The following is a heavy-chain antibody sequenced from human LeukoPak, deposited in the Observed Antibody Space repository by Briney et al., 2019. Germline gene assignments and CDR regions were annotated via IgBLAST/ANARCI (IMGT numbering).Heavy chain of an antibody. CDR2: INPSGGST. CDR1: GYTFTSYY. CDR3: ARGGTRITGTTTKSEYYYMDV. V-gene: IGHV1-46*01. J-gene: IGHJ6*03. D-gene: IGHD1-20*01. Sequence: GASVKVSCKASGYTFTSYYMHWVRQAPGQGLEWMGIINPSGGSTSYAQKFQGRVTITADESTSTAYTELSSLRSEDTAVYYCARGGTRITGTTTKSEYYYMDVWGKGTTVTISS.